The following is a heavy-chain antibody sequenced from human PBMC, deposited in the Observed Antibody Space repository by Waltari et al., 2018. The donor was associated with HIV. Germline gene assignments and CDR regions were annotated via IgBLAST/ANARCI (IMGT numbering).Heavy chain of an antibody. CDR2: MNPNSGNT. D-gene: IGHD6-19*01. J-gene: IGHJ1*01. Sequence: QVQLVQSGAEVKKPGDSVKGFCKVAGNTFSSHDINWVRRATGQGLEWMGWMNPNSGNTGYAQKFQGRVSMTRNTSISTAYMEMSSLRSEDTAVYYCARGIEVAGTEFQHWGQGTLVTVSS. CDR3: ARGIEVAGTEFQH. CDR1: GNTFSSHD. V-gene: IGHV1-8*01.